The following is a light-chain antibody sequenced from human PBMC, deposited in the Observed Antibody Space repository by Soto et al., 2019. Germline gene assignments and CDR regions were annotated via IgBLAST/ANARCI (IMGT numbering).Light chain of an antibody. J-gene: IGLJ2*01. V-gene: IGLV2-14*01. CDR1: SSDLGGYNY. CDR2: DVS. CDR3: SSYTSSSSVV. Sequence: QSALTQPASVSGSPGQSITISCTGTSSDLGGYNYVSWYQQHPGKAPKLMIYDVSNRPSGVSNRFSGSKSGNTASLTISGLQAEDEADYYCSSYTSSSSVVFGGGTKVTVL.